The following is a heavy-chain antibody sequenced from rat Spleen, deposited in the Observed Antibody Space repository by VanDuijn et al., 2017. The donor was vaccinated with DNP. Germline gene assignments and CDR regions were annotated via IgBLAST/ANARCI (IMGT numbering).Heavy chain of an antibody. J-gene: IGHJ4*01. CDR3: VRPLGYSSYMPYYYAMDA. V-gene: IGHV5S23*01. CDR2: ITYDGGST. Sequence: EVQLVESGGDLIQPGRSLKLSCAASGFTFSRFDMSWVRQAPTKGLEWVAYITYDGGSTYYRDTVKGRVSITRDNAKETLYLQWGSLTSEDTATYYCVRPLGYSSYMPYYYAMDAWGQGTSVTVSS. CDR1: GFTFSRFD. D-gene: IGHD1-2*01.